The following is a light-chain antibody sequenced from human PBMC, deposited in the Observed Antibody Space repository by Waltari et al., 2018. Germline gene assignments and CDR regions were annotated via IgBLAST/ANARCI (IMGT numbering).Light chain of an antibody. CDR3: QNHERLPAV. CDR1: QSISRY. V-gene: IGKV3-20*01. CDR2: AAS. Sequence: IVLTQSPGTLALSPGESATLSCRASQSISRYLAWYQQKPGQAPRLLIYAASSRATGIPDRFSGSGSGTDFSLTISRLEPEDFAVYFCQNHERLPAVFGQGTKVEIK. J-gene: IGKJ1*01.